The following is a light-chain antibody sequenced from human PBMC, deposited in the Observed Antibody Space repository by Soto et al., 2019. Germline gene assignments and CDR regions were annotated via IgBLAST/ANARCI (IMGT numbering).Light chain of an antibody. V-gene: IGLV2-14*01. CDR1: SSDVGGYNY. Sequence: QSALTQPASVSGSPGQSITISCTGTSSDVGGYNYVSWYQQHPGKAPKLMIYDVSNRPSGVSNRFSGSKSGNTASLTISGLQAEYEADYYGSSYTSSSTLVVFGGGTKPTVL. J-gene: IGLJ2*01. CDR3: SSYTSSSTLVV. CDR2: DVS.